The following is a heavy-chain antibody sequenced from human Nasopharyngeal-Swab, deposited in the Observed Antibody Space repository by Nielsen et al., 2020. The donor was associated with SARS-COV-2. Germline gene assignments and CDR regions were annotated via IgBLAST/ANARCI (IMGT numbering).Heavy chain of an antibody. V-gene: IGHV3-21*01. CDR3: ARVVRGGMDV. CDR2: ISSSSSYI. J-gene: IGHJ6*04. D-gene: IGHD3-10*01. Sequence: GESLKISCAASGFTFSSYSMNWVRQAPGKGLEWVSSISSSSSYIYYADSVKGRFTISRDNAKNSLYLQMNSLRAEDTAVYYCARVVRGGMDVWGKGTTVTVSS. CDR1: GFTFSSYS.